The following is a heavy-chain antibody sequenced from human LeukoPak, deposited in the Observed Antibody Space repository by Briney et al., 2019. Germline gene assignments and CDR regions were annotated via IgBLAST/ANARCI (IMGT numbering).Heavy chain of an antibody. Sequence: GGSLRLSCAASGFTVSSNSMSWVRQAPGKGLEWVSVTYSSGSTHYADSVKGRFTISRDSSKNTLYLQMSSLRAEDTAVYYCATESYGATWGQGTLVTVSS. CDR1: GFTVSSNS. J-gene: IGHJ4*02. CDR2: TYSSGST. V-gene: IGHV3-53*01. CDR3: ATESYGAT. D-gene: IGHD1-26*01.